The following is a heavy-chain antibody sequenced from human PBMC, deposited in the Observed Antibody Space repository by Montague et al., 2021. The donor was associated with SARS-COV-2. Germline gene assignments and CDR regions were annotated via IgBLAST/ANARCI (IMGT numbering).Heavy chain of an antibody. D-gene: IGHD2-15*01. V-gene: IGHV3-23*01. Sequence: SLRLSCAASGVSFSNYVMNWVRQAPGKGLEWVSSICGSGVDTYYADSVKGRFAISRDNSKNTLYLQMDSLRAEDTALYHCAKSGYCNTKCAALDVWGQGTTVTVSS. CDR2: ICGSGVDT. CDR1: GVSFSNYV. J-gene: IGHJ6*02. CDR3: AKSGYCNTKCAALDV.